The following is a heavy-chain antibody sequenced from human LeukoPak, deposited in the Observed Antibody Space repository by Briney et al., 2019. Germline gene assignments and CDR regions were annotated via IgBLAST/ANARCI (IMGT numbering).Heavy chain of an antibody. J-gene: IGHJ4*02. V-gene: IGHV3-11*04. CDR1: GFTFSDYY. CDR3: ARSGKIYFDWLLDY. CDR2: IGRSGTTI. Sequence: GGSLRLSCTASGFTFSDYYMSWIRQVPGKGLGWVSYIGRSGTTIRYADSVKGRFTISRDNAKKSLYLQMNSLRAEDTAVYYCARSGKIYFDWLLDYWGQGTLVTVSS. D-gene: IGHD3-9*01.